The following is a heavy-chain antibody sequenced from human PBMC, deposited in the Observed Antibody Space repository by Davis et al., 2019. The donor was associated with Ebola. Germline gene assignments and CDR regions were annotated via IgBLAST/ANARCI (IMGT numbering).Heavy chain of an antibody. CDR2: IYTGGST. D-gene: IGHD3-22*01. Sequence: PSETLSLTCTISGGSISYYYWSWIRQPAGKGLEWIGRIYTGGSTYYKPSLKSRVTISLDTSKNQFSLNLYSVTAADTAVYYCARDLRYDSSGYDYYFYMDVWGKGTTVTVSS. CDR3: ARDLRYDSSGYDYYFYMDV. J-gene: IGHJ6*03. V-gene: IGHV4-4*07. CDR1: GGSISYYY.